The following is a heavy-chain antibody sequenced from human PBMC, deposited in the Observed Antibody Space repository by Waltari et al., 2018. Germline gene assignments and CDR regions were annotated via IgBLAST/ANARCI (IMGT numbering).Heavy chain of an antibody. CDR2: IYNSGST. Sequence: VQLQESGPGLVKPSGTLSLTCAVSGGSIPSRNWWSWVRQPPGKGLDWIGEIYNSGSTNCDPSLKSRVTISVDKSKNQFSLKLTSVTAADTAVYYCARGHESSSTSFDYWGQGTLVTVSS. V-gene: IGHV4-4*02. CDR1: GGSIPSRNW. D-gene: IGHD6-13*01. CDR3: ARGHESSSTSFDY. J-gene: IGHJ4*02.